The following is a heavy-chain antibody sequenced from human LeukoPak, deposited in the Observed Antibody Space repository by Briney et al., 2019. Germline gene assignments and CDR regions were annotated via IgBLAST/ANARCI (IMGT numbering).Heavy chain of an antibody. CDR3: ARGPTAMGDFDY. CDR2: IYSGGST. D-gene: IGHD5-18*01. CDR1: GYTFTTYG. J-gene: IGHJ4*02. Sequence: PGGTLRLSCVGSGYTFTTYGMSWVRQAPGKGLEWVSVIYSGGSTYYADSVKGRFTISRDNSKNTLYLQMNSLRAEDTAVYYCARGPTAMGDFDYWGQGTLVTVSS. V-gene: IGHV3-53*01.